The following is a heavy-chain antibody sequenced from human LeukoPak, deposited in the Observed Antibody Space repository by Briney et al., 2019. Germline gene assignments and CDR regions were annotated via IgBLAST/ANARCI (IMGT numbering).Heavy chain of an antibody. D-gene: IGHD5-18*01. CDR2: IYSDGRI. CDR3: ARESGYSYGLAGFFDY. CDR1: GFTVSSNY. Sequence: GGSLRLSCAASGFTVSSNYMSLVRQAPGKGLEWVSVIYSDGRIHYADSVKGRFTISRDDSKNTLYLLMNSLRAEDTAVYYCARESGYSYGLAGFFDYWGQGTLVTVSS. J-gene: IGHJ4*02. V-gene: IGHV3-53*01.